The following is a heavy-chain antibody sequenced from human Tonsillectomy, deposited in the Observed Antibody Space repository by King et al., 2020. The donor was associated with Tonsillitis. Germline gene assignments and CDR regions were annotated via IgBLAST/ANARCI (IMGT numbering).Heavy chain of an antibody. J-gene: IGHJ1*01. V-gene: IGHV5-10-1*03. D-gene: IGHD3-22*01. Sequence: QLVQSGAEVKKTGESLRISCKGSGYSFTSYWISWVRQMPGKSLEWMGRIDPSDSYTNYSPSFQGHVTISADKSISTAYLQWSSLKASDTAMYYCARTYYDSSGYTYEYFQHWGQGTLVTVSS. CDR3: ARTYYDSSGYTYEYFQH. CDR1: GYSFTSYW. CDR2: IDPSDSYT.